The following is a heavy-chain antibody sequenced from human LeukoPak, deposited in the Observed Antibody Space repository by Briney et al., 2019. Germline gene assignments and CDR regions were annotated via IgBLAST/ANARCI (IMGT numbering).Heavy chain of an antibody. D-gene: IGHD1-26*01. V-gene: IGHV3-7*03. J-gene: IGHJ4*02. CDR2: IKQDGSEK. CDR1: GFTFTTYW. CDR3: ANLPIVGAADY. Sequence: PGGSLRLSCTASGFTFTTYWMAWVRQTPGKGLEWVANIKQDGSEKYYAESVRGRFTISRDNAKNSLYLQMNSLRAEDTAVYYCANLPIVGAADYWGQGTLVTVSS.